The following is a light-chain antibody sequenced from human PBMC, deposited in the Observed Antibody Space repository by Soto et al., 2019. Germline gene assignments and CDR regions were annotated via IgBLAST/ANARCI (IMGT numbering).Light chain of an antibody. Sequence: EIVLTQSPGTLSLSPGERATLSCRASQSVISTYLAWYQQKPGQAPRLLIYGASSRATGIPDRFSGSGSGTDFTLTISSLQPEDVATYYCQKYNSAPRGLTFGPGTKVDIK. CDR3: QKYNSAPRGLT. CDR2: GAS. V-gene: IGKV3-20*01. CDR1: QSVISTY. J-gene: IGKJ3*01.